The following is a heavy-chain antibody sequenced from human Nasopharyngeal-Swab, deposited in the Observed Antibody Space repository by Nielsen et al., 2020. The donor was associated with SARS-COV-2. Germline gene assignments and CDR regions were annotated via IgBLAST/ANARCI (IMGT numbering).Heavy chain of an antibody. V-gene: IGHV4-59*13. D-gene: IGHD3-10*01. J-gene: IGHJ6*02. CDR2: ISHSGST. Sequence: SETLSLICTVSSASISPYFWNWIRQPPGMGLEWIGYISHSGSTNYTPSLKSRVTISIDTSKKQLSLKLRSVTAADTAVYYCARIDGWGAMDVWGQGTTVTVSS. CDR1: SASISPYF. CDR3: ARIDGWGAMDV.